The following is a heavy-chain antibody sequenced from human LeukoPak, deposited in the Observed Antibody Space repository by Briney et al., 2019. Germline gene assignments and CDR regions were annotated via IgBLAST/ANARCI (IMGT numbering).Heavy chain of an antibody. CDR3: AKDDDWGRYKH. Sequence: GGSLRLSCAASGFTFSSYSMNWVRQAPGKGLEWASSISSSSSYIYYADSVKGRFTISRDNSKNTQSLQMNSLRAEDTAVYYCAKDDDWGRYKHWGQGTLVTVSS. CDR1: GFTFSSYS. J-gene: IGHJ1*01. CDR2: ISSSSSYI. V-gene: IGHV3-21*04. D-gene: IGHD3-16*01.